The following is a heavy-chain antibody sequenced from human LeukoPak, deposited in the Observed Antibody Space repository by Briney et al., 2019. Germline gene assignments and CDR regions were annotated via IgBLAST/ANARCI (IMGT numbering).Heavy chain of an antibody. CDR3: AKDHSGWNLYYYYYYMDV. CDR1: GFTFSSYW. J-gene: IGHJ6*03. D-gene: IGHD6-19*01. CDR2: INSDGSST. V-gene: IGHV3-74*01. Sequence: GESLRLSCAASGFTFSSYWMHWVRQAPGKGLVWVSRINSDGSSTSYADSVKGRFTISRDNAKNTLYLQMNSLRAEDTAVYYCAKDHSGWNLYYYYYYMDVWGKGTTVTVSS.